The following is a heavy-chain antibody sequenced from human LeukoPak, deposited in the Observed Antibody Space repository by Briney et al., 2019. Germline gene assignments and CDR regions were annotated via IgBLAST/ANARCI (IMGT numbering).Heavy chain of an antibody. D-gene: IGHD6-13*01. Sequence: SETLSLTCTVSGGSISSYYWSWIRQPPGKGLEWIGYIYYSGSTNYNPSLKSRVTISVDTSKNQFSLKLSSVTAADTAVDYCASSSWYGYVVDYWGQGTLVTVSP. CDR1: GGSISSYY. CDR3: ASSSWYGYVVDY. CDR2: IYYSGST. J-gene: IGHJ4*02. V-gene: IGHV4-59*01.